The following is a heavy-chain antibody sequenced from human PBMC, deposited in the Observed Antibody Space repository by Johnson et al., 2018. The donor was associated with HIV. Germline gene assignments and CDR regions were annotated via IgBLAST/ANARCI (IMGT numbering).Heavy chain of an antibody. CDR3: ARGGAGGNSEGAFDI. CDR2: VSYDGTNE. V-gene: IGHV3-30*03. D-gene: IGHD4-23*01. J-gene: IGHJ3*02. CDR1: GFTFRSYG. Sequence: VQLVESGGGVVQPGRSLRLSCVASGFTFRSYGMHWVRQAPGKGLEWVAFVSYDGTNEFYADSVKGRFTISRDNSKNTLYLQMNSLRAEDTAVYYCARGGAGGNSEGAFDIWGQGTMVTVSS.